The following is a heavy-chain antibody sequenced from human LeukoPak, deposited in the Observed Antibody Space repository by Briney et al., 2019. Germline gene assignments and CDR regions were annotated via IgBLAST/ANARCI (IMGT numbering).Heavy chain of an antibody. CDR2: ISYDGSNK. D-gene: IGHD7-27*01. CDR3: ARGGWGLSLGKLDY. J-gene: IGHJ4*02. V-gene: IGHV3-30*04. CDR1: GFTFSSYA. Sequence: QAGGSLRLSCAASGFTFSSYAMHWVRQAPGKGLEWVAVISYDGSNKYYADSVKGRFTISRDNSKNTLYLQMNSLRAEDTAVYYCARGGWGLSLGKLDYWGQGTLVTVSS.